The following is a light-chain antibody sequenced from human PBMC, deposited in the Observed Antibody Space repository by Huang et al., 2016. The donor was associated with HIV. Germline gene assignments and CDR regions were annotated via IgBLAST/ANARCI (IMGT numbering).Light chain of an antibody. CDR2: GAS. V-gene: IGKV3-20*01. CDR1: QSVSNNY. CDR3: QQYGTLLT. J-gene: IGKJ4*01. Sequence: EIVLTQSPGTLSLSPGERATLSCRASQSVSNNYLAWYQQKPGQAPRLLIYGASSRATGIPDWFSGRGSGTGFTLTISRLEPEDFAVYFCQQYGTLLTFGGGTKVEI.